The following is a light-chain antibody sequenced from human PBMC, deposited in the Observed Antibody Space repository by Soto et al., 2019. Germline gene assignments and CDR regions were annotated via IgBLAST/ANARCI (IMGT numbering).Light chain of an antibody. J-gene: IGKJ1*01. CDR1: QSVISN. CDR2: GAS. V-gene: IGKV3-15*01. CDR3: QQYNNWPRT. Sequence: DIVLTQSPGTLSLSPGERATLSCRASQSVISNYLAWYQQKPGQAPGLLIYGASTRATGIPARFSGSGSGTEFTLTISSLQSEDFAVYYCQQYNNWPRTFGQGTKVDIK.